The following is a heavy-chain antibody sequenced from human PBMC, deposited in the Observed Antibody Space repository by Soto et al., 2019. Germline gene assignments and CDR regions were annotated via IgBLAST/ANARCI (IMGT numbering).Heavy chain of an antibody. CDR3: AKILQAWSPQLKFYVMDV. V-gene: IGHV4-4*07. CDR1: GASISRSK. CDR2: LYVTDRS. D-gene: IGHD3-3*01. J-gene: IGHJ6*02. Sequence: PSVTLSLTCIASGASISRSKWRWIRQSSGTGLEVIGCLYVTDRSVVTPSLTSRVTISVDLSTNKFSLKMASVTEADTALYYCAKILQAWSPQLKFYVMDVWGQGTTVTVTS.